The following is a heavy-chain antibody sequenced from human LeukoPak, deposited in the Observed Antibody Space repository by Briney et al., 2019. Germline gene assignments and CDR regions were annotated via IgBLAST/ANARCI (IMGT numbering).Heavy chain of an antibody. Sequence: PGGSLRLSCAASGFIFSDYYMSWIRQAPGKGLEWVSYISSSGDTIFYADSVRGRFTISRDNAENSLYLQMNSLRAEDTAVYYCARDFSTAASFFYYMDVWGKGTTVTISS. CDR1: GFIFSDYY. J-gene: IGHJ6*03. D-gene: IGHD2-15*01. CDR3: ARDFSTAASFFYYMDV. CDR2: ISSSGDTI. V-gene: IGHV3-11*01.